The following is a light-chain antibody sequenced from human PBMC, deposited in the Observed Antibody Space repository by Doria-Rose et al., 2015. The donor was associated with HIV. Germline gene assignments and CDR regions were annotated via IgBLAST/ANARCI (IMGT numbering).Light chain of an antibody. CDR2: AAS. J-gene: IGKJ1*01. Sequence: RMTQSPSSLSASTGDRVTITCRASQDISNYLAWYQQKPGKAPKLLVYAASTLQSGVPSRFSGSGSGTDFTLTISYLQSEDFATYYCQQYYSYPPTFGQGTKVEVK. CDR1: QDISNY. V-gene: IGKV1-8*01. CDR3: QQYYSYPPT.